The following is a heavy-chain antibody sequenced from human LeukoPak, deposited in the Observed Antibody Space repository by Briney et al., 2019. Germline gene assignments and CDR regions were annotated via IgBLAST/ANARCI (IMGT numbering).Heavy chain of an antibody. CDR3: ASPVLNDYGRNLRDY. J-gene: IGHJ4*02. D-gene: IGHD4-23*01. CDR2: IYSGGST. V-gene: IGHV3-66*01. Sequence: GGSLRLSCAASGFTVSSNYMSWVRQAPGKGLEWGSVIYSGGSTYYADSGKGRFTISRGNSKNTLCSQMNSLRPDDTAVYYCASPVLNDYGRNLRDYWGQGTLVTVPS. CDR1: GFTVSSNY.